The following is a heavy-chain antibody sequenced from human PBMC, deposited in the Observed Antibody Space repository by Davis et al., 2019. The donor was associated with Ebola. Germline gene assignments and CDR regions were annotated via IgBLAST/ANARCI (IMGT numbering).Heavy chain of an antibody. V-gene: IGHV3-48*03. Sequence: GESLKISCAASGFIFSNYEMNWVRQPPGKGLEWISSSSGSGKSISYADSVKGRFTISRDNANNSVHLQMNDLRVDDTAIYYCAKGWGWLNWFDPWGPGTLVIVSS. J-gene: IGHJ5*02. CDR3: AKGWGWLNWFDP. CDR1: GFIFSNYE. D-gene: IGHD6-19*01. CDR2: SSGSGKSI.